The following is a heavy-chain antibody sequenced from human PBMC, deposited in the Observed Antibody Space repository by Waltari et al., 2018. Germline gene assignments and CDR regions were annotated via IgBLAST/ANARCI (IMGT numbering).Heavy chain of an antibody. CDR2: INHSGST. CDR1: GGSFRGYS. CDR3: ASGTIFGVVPRGYYYGMDV. V-gene: IGHV4-34*01. Sequence: QVQLQPWGAGLLKPSATLSLTCAVYGGSFRGYSWSRLRQPPGTGLEWIGEINHSGSTNYNPSLKSRVTISVDTSKNQFSLKLSSVTAADTAVYYCASGTIFGVVPRGYYYGMDVWGQGTTVTVSS. D-gene: IGHD3-3*01. J-gene: IGHJ6*02.